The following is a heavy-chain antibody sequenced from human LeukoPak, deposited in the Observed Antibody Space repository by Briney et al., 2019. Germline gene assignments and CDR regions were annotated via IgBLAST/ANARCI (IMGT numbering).Heavy chain of an antibody. CDR3: ARVPPVTKSPDDAFDI. CDR2: INHSGST. CDR1: GGSFSGYY. Sequence: SETLSLTCAVYGGSFSGYYWSWIRQPPGKGLEWIGEINHSGSTNYNPSLKSRVTISVDTSKNQFSLKLSSVTAADTGVYYCARVPPVTKSPDDAFDIWGPGTMVPVSS. V-gene: IGHV4-34*01. D-gene: IGHD4-17*01. J-gene: IGHJ3*02.